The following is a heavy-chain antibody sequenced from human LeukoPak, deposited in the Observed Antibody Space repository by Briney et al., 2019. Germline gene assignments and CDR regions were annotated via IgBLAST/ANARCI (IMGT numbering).Heavy chain of an antibody. CDR3: ARERNWNDGNWFDP. D-gene: IGHD1-20*01. J-gene: IGHJ5*02. CDR2: INTNTGNP. Sequence: ASVKVSCKASGYTFTSYAMKWVRQAPGQGLEWMGWINTNTGNPTYAQGFTGRFVLSLDTSVSTAYLQISSLKAEDTAVYYCARERNWNDGNWFDPWGQGTLVTVSS. V-gene: IGHV7-4-1*02. CDR1: GYTFTSYA.